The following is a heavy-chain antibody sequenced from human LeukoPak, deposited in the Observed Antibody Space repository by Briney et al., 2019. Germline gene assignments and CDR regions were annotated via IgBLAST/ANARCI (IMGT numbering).Heavy chain of an antibody. V-gene: IGHV4-34*01. J-gene: IGHJ4*02. D-gene: IGHD3-16*01. CDR2: INHSGST. CDR3: ARRSYWGYFDY. CDR1: GGSFSGCY. Sequence: SETLSLTCAVYGGSFSGCYWSWIRQPPGKGLEWIGEINHSGSTNYNPSLKSRVTISVDTSKNQFSLKLSSVTAADTAVYYCARRSYWGYFDYWGQGTLVTVSS.